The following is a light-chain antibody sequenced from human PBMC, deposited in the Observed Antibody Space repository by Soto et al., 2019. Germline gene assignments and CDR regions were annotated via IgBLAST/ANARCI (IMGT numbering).Light chain of an antibody. CDR3: SSYTSSSYVV. J-gene: IGLJ2*01. CDR1: SSDVGGYNY. CDR2: DVS. Sequence: QSALTQPASVSGSPGQSITISCTGTSSDVGGYNYVSWYQQHPGKAPKLMIYDVSNRPSGVSNRFSGSKSGNTASLTISGRQDEDEADYYCSSYTSSSYVVFGGGTKVTVL. V-gene: IGLV2-14*01.